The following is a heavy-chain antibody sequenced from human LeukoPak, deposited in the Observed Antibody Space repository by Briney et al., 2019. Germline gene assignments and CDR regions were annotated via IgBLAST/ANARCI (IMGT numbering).Heavy chain of an antibody. V-gene: IGHV3-20*04. Sequence: GGSLRLSCAASGFTFDDYGMSWVRQAPGKGLEWVSGINWNGGSTGYADSVKGRFTISRDNAKNSLYLQMNSLRAEDAAVYYCAKAPVTSCRGAFCYPFDYWGQGTLVTVSS. CDR1: GFTFDDYG. CDR3: AKAPVTSCRGAFCYPFDY. CDR2: INWNGGST. D-gene: IGHD2-15*01. J-gene: IGHJ4*02.